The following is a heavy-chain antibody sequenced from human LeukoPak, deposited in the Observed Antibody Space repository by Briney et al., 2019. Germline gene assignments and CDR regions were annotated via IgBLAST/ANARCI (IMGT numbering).Heavy chain of an antibody. CDR1: GFTFSDYY. Sequence: PGGSLRLSCAASGFTFSDYYMSWIRQAPGKGLEWLSYISGSDNSMYYVDSVRGRFTISRDNAKNSLYLQMNSLRADDTAVYYCAREREPVTTEFDYWGQGTLVTVSS. D-gene: IGHD4-17*01. CDR3: AREREPVTTEFDY. CDR2: ISGSDNSM. J-gene: IGHJ4*02. V-gene: IGHV3-11*04.